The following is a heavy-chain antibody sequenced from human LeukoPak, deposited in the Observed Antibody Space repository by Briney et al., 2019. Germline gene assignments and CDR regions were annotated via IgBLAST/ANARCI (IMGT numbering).Heavy chain of an antibody. V-gene: IGHV3-21*01. CDR2: ISSSSSYI. D-gene: IGHD6-19*01. CDR1: GFTISSYS. J-gene: IGHJ4*02. CDR3: ARDRFGMAVAYFDY. Sequence: TGGSLRLSCAASGFTISSYSMIWVRQAPGKGLEWVSSISSSSSYIYYADSVKGRFTISRDNAKNSLYLQMNSLRAEDTAVYYCARDRFGMAVAYFDYWGQGTLVTVSS.